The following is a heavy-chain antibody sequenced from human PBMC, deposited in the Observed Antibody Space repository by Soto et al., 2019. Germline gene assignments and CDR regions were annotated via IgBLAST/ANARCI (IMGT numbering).Heavy chain of an antibody. D-gene: IGHD2-21*01. J-gene: IGHJ4*02. CDR2: ISSGSSYI. V-gene: IGHV3-21*01. CDR3: ASRPNVHRLMVDS. Sequence: EVQLVESGGGLVKPGGSLRLSCAASGFIFSSFGMNWVRQAPGKGLEWVSSISSGSSYIYYADSVKGRFTISRDNAKNSLYLQMNSLRVEDTAVYYCASRPNVHRLMVDSWGQGTLVTVSS. CDR1: GFIFSSFG.